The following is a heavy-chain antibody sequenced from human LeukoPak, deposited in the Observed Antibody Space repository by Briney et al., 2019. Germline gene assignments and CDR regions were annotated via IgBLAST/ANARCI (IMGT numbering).Heavy chain of an antibody. J-gene: IGHJ4*02. V-gene: IGHV1-18*04. CDR2: ISAHYGNT. CDR3: ARDFFHGHCSGLSCFLLDY. Sequence: ASVKVSCKASGYIFTRYGISWVRQAPGQGLEWMGWISAHYGNTNYAQKFQDRVTMTTDTSTNTAYMELRSLRPDDTAVYYCARDFFHGHCSGLSCFLLDYWGQGSLVTGSS. CDR1: GYIFTRYG. D-gene: IGHD2-15*01.